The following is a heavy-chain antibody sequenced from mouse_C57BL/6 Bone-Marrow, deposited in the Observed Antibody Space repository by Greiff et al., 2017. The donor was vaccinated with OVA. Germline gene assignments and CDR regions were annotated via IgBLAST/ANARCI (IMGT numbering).Heavy chain of an antibody. CDR2: ISNLAYSI. V-gene: IGHV5-15*01. CDR3: ASLGSSYVGFAY. CDR1: GFTFSDYG. Sequence: EVKLMESGGGLVQPGGSLKLSCAASGFTFSDYGMAWVRQAPRKGPEWVAFISNLAYSIYYAVTVTGRFPISRENAKNTLYLEMSSLRSEDTAMYYCASLGSSYVGFAYWGQGTLVTVSA. D-gene: IGHD1-1*01. J-gene: IGHJ3*01.